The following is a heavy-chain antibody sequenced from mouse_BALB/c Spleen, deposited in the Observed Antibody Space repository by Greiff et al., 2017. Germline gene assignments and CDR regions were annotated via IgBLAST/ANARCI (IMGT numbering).Heavy chain of an antibody. V-gene: IGHV1S126*01. D-gene: IGHD1-1*01. Sequence: QVQLQQSGPQLVRPGASVKISCKASGYSFTSYWMHWVKQRPGQGLEWIGMIDPSDSETRLNQKFKDKATLTVDKSSSTAYMQLSSPTSEDSAVYYCARDYYGRRDCDYWGQGTTLTVSS. CDR1: GYSFTSYW. J-gene: IGHJ2*01. CDR2: IDPSDSET. CDR3: ARDYYGRRDCDY.